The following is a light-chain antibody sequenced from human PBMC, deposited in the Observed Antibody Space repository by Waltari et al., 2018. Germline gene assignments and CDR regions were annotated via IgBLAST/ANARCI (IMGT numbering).Light chain of an antibody. V-gene: IGLV2-23*01. CDR2: EGS. CDR1: SSDVGSYNL. J-gene: IGLJ2*01. CDR3: CSYAGSSTL. Sequence: QSALTQPASVSGSPGQSITISCTGTSSDVGSYNLVSWYQQHPGKAPKLMIYEGSKRPSGVSKRCSGSKSGNTASLTISGLQAEDEADYYCCSYAGSSTLFGGGTKLTVL.